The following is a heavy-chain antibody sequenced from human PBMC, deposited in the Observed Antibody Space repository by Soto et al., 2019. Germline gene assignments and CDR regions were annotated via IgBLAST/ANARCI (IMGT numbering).Heavy chain of an antibody. CDR2: ISGGGDTT. Sequence: EVQLLESGGGLVQPGGSLRLSCAASGFTFNNYAITWVRQPPGKGLEWVSAISGGGDTTSYADSVKVRFPVSKDGSKNTLYLQLSSLRAEDTALYYCAKGRGGSGSLTPRVDFWGQGTLVTVSS. J-gene: IGHJ4*02. CDR3: AKGRGGSGSLTPRVDF. CDR1: GFTFNNYA. V-gene: IGHV3-23*01. D-gene: IGHD3-10*01.